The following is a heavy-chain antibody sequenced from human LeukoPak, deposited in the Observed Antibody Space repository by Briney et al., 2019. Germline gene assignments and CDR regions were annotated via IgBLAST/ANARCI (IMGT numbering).Heavy chain of an antibody. D-gene: IGHD6-19*01. V-gene: IGHV1-24*01. Sequence: GASVKVSCKVSGYTLTVLSMHWVRQAPGKELEWMEGFDPEDGETIYAQKFQGRVTMTEDTSTDTAYMELSSLRSEDTAVYYCATDPYSSGWSDWGQGTLVTVSS. J-gene: IGHJ4*02. CDR3: ATDPYSSGWSD. CDR1: GYTLTVLS. CDR2: FDPEDGET.